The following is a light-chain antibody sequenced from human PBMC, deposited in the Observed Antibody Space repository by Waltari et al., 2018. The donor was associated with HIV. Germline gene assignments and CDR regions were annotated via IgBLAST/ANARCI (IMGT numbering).Light chain of an antibody. Sequence: SYVLTQPPSVSVAPGQTARLTCAGHKIGSKSVHWYQQKAGQAPVLVVYNGSDRPSGIPERFSGSRSGNTATLTISRVEAGDEADYYCHVWDRSSDHHVFGTGTKVTVL. CDR2: NGS. V-gene: IGLV3-21*02. CDR3: HVWDRSSDHHV. CDR1: KIGSKS. J-gene: IGLJ1*01.